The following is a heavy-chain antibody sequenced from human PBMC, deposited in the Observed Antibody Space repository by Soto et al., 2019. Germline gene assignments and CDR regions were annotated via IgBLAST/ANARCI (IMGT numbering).Heavy chain of an antibody. CDR3: AIDDCSGGSCYLDD. Sequence: GASGKVSWKASGYTFTRYGISWGRQAPGQGLEWMGWISAYNGNTNYAQKLQGRVTMTTDTSTSTAYMELRSLRSDDTAVYYCAIDDCSGGSCYLDDWGQGTLVTVSS. V-gene: IGHV1-18*01. CDR1: GYTFTRYG. CDR2: ISAYNGNT. J-gene: IGHJ4*02. D-gene: IGHD2-15*01.